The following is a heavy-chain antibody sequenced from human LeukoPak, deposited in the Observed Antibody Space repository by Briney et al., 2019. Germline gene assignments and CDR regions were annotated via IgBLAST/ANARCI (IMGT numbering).Heavy chain of an antibody. Sequence: GGSLRLSCAASGFTFSSYGMSWVRQAPGKGLEWVSVIGVSDDTSYADSVKGRFTISRDNSKNTLYLQMNSLRAEDSALYYCARGGRGSAAVVAPRSFDIWGQGTMVTVSS. D-gene: IGHD3-22*01. V-gene: IGHV3-23*01. CDR2: IGVSDDT. CDR3: ARGGRGSAAVVAPRSFDI. J-gene: IGHJ3*02. CDR1: GFTFSSYG.